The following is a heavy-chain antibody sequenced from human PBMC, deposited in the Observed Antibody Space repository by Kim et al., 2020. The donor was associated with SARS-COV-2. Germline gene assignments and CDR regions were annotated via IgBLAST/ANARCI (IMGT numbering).Heavy chain of an antibody. Sequence: GGSLRLSCAASGFTFSSYGMHWVRQAPGKGLEWVAVISYDGSNKYYADSVKGRFTISRDNSKNTLYLQMNSLRAEDTAVYYCAKSLWGVIGDYWYYGMDVWGQGTTVTVSS. J-gene: IGHJ6*02. V-gene: IGHV3-30*18. D-gene: IGHD3-16*02. CDR2: ISYDGSNK. CDR3: AKSLWGVIGDYWYYGMDV. CDR1: GFTFSSYG.